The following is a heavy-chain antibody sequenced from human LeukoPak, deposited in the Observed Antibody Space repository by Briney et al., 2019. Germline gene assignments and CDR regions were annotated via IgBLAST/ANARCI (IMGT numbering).Heavy chain of an antibody. D-gene: IGHD5-12*01. CDR3: ERFARWLSSDY. Sequence: ASVKVSCKASGYTFTSYAMHWVRQAPGQRLEWMGWINAGNGNTKYSQKLQGRVTMTTDTSTSTAYMELRSLRSDDTAVYYCERFARWLSSDYWGQGTLVTVSS. CDR2: INAGNGNT. J-gene: IGHJ4*02. V-gene: IGHV1-3*01. CDR1: GYTFTSYA.